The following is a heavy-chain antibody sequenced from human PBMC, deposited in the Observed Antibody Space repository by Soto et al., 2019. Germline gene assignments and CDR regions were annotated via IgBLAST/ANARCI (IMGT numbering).Heavy chain of an antibody. Sequence: VKLVESGGGVVQPGGSLRLSCAASGFTFNIYGMHWVRQAPDKGLEWVALISYDGSNQYYADSVKGRFTISRDNSKKMLFLQMNSLRADDTAVYYCAKDQASGQGSFDSWGQGTLVTVSS. CDR1: GFTFNIYG. CDR3: AKDQASGQGSFDS. J-gene: IGHJ4*02. V-gene: IGHV3-30*18. CDR2: ISYDGSNQ.